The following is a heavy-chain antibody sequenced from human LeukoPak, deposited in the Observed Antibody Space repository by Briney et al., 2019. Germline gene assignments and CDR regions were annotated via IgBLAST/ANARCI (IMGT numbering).Heavy chain of an antibody. D-gene: IGHD1-26*01. J-gene: IGHJ4*02. V-gene: IGHV4-30-4*01. CDR1: GASISSGDYY. Sequence: ASETLSLTCTVSGASISSGDYYWSWIRQPPGKGLEWIGYIYYSGSTYYNPSLKSRVTISVDTSKNQFSLKLSSVTAADTAVHYCARAKWELRGVDYWGQGTLVTVSS. CDR3: ARAKWELRGVDY. CDR2: IYYSGST.